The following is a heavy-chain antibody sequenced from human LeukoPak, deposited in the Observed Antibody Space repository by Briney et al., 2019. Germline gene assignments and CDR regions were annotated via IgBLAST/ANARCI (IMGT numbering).Heavy chain of an antibody. J-gene: IGHJ4*02. V-gene: IGHV4-31*03. CDR2: IYYSGST. Sequence: SETLSLTCTVSGGSISSGGYYWSWIRQHPGKGLEWIGYIYYSGSTYYNPSLKSRVTISVDTSKNQFSLKLSSVTAADTAVYYCARGGGGAAAGVDYWGQGTLVTVSS. D-gene: IGHD6-13*01. CDR1: GGSISSGGYY. CDR3: ARGGGGAAAGVDY.